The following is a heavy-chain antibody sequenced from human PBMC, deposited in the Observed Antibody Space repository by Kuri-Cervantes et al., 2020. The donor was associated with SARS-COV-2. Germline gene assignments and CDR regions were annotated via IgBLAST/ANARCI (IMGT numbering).Heavy chain of an antibody. V-gene: IGHV3-21*01. CDR3: ARAQRGLMVALDY. D-gene: IGHD5-12*01. J-gene: IGHJ4*02. CDR1: GFTFSSYS. CDR2: ISSSSSYI. Sequence: GGSLRLSCAASGFTFSSYSMNWVRQAPEKGLEWVSSISSSSSYIYYADSVKGRFTISRDNAKNSLYLQMNSLRAEDTAVYYCARAQRGLMVALDYWGQGTLVTVSS.